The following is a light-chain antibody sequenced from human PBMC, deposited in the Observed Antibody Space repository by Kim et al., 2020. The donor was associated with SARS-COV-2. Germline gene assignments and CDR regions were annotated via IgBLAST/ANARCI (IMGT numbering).Light chain of an antibody. Sequence: VSPGQTASITCSGDNLGDKYACWYQQKSGQSPVVVIYQDNKRPSGSPERFSGSNSGNTATLTISGTQAMDEADYYCQAWDSSTAVFGGGTQLTVL. J-gene: IGLJ3*02. V-gene: IGLV3-1*01. CDR1: NLGDKY. CDR2: QDN. CDR3: QAWDSSTAV.